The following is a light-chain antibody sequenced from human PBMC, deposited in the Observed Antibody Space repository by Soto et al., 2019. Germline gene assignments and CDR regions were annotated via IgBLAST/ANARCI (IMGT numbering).Light chain of an antibody. CDR3: SSYTSGRTSYV. CDR2: EVD. Sequence: QSVLSQPASVSGSPGQSITISCTGTSSDVGGYIYVSWYQQHPGKAPKLMVYEVDSRPSGVSDRFSGSKSVNTASLTISGLQADDEADYYCSSYTSGRTSYVFGSGTKLTVL. V-gene: IGLV2-14*01. CDR1: SSDVGGYIY. J-gene: IGLJ1*01.